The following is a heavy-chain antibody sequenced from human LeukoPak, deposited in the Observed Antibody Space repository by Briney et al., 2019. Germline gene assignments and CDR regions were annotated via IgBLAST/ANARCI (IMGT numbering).Heavy chain of an antibody. CDR1: GGSFSGYS. Sequence: SETLSLTCAVFGGSFSGYSWTWIRQPPGKGLVWIGEINHSGSTNYNPSLKSRVTISVDTSKNQFSLKLSSVTAADTAVYYCARDQWLDAFDIWGQGTMVTVSS. CDR2: INHSGST. V-gene: IGHV4-34*01. CDR3: ARDQWLDAFDI. J-gene: IGHJ3*02. D-gene: IGHD6-19*01.